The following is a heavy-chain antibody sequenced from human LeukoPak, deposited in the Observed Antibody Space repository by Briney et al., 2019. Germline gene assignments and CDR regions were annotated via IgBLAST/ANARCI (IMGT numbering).Heavy chain of an antibody. CDR2: FDPEDGET. CDR3: ATRWGSGWTHAFDI. D-gene: IGHD6-19*01. V-gene: IGHV1-24*01. CDR1: GYTFTSYD. J-gene: IGHJ3*02. Sequence: GASVKVSCKASGYTFTSYDINRVRQATGQGLEWMGGFDPEDGETIYAQKFQGRVTMTEDTSTDTAYMELSSLRSEDTAVYYCATRWGSGWTHAFDIWGQGTMVTVSS.